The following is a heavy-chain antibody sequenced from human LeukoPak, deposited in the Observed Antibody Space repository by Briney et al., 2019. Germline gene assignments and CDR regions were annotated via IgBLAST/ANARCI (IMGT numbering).Heavy chain of an antibody. Sequence: GGSLRLSCAASGFTFDDYGMSWVRQAPGKGLEWVSGINWNGGSTGYADSVKGRFTISRDYAKNSLYLQMNSLRAEDTALYYCARESNYYGSGSYYKVGDFDYWGQGTLVTVSS. V-gene: IGHV3-20*04. CDR3: ARESNYYGSGSYYKVGDFDY. CDR2: INWNGGST. J-gene: IGHJ4*02. D-gene: IGHD3-10*01. CDR1: GFTFDDYG.